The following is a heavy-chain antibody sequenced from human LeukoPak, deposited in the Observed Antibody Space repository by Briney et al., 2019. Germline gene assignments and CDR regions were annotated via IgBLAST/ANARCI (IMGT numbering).Heavy chain of an antibody. CDR1: GGSISSYY. D-gene: IGHD2-15*01. Sequence: SETLSLTCTVSGGSISSYYWSWIRQPPGKGLEWIGYIYYSGSTSYNPSLKSRVTISVDTSKNQFSLKLSSVTAADTAVYYCARDRRILYYDYWGQGTLVTVSS. V-gene: IGHV4-59*01. J-gene: IGHJ4*02. CDR3: ARDRRILYYDY. CDR2: IYYSGST.